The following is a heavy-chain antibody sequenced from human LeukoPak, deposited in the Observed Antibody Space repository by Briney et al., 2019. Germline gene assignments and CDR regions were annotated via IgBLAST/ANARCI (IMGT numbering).Heavy chain of an antibody. Sequence: GGSLRLSCAASGFTFSSYSMNWVRQAPGKGLEWVSYISSSSSYIYYADSVKGRFTISRDNAKNSLYLQMNSLRAEDTAVYYCARGTSEYSSSRGSFPWGQGTLVTVSS. CDR3: ARGTSEYSSSRGSFP. D-gene: IGHD6-13*01. CDR1: GFTFSSYS. J-gene: IGHJ5*02. V-gene: IGHV3-21*05. CDR2: ISSSSSYI.